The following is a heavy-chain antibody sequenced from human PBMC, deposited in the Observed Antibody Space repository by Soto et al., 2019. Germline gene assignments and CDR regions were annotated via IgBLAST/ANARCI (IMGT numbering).Heavy chain of an antibody. CDR1: GGTFSSYA. V-gene: IGHV1-69*13. Sequence: GASVKVSCMASGGTFSSYAICWVRQAPGQGLEWMGGIIPIFGTANYAQKFQGRVTITADESTSTAYMELSSLRSEDTAVYYCARIGGNSTGAFDIWGQGTMVTVSS. CDR2: IIPIFGTA. CDR3: ARIGGNSTGAFDI. J-gene: IGHJ3*02. D-gene: IGHD3-10*01.